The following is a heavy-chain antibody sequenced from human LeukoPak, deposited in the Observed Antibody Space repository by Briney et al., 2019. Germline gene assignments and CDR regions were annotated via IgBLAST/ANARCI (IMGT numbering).Heavy chain of an antibody. V-gene: IGHV4-4*07. J-gene: IGHJ4*02. CDR2: IYTSGST. D-gene: IGHD3-22*01. CDR1: GGSISSYY. CDR3: ASGYYDSSGYFVDY. Sequence: PSETLSLTCTVSGGSISSYYWSWIRQPAGKGLEWIGRIYTSGSTNYNPALKSRVTMSVDTSKNQFSLKLSSVTAADTAVYYCASGYYDSSGYFVDYWGQGTLVTVSS.